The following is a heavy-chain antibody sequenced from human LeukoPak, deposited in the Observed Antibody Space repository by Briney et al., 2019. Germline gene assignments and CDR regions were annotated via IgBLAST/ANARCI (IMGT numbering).Heavy chain of an antibody. CDR3: ARLIGGGGWYFDY. Sequence: SVTLSLTCTVSGDSISSNSHYWGWIRQPPGKGLEWIGTIYYSGSTYYNPSLKSRVTISVDPAKNQFSVKLSSVTAADTAVYSCARLIGGGGWYFDYWGQGTLFTVSP. J-gene: IGHJ4*02. CDR2: IYYSGST. V-gene: IGHV4-39*01. D-gene: IGHD2-15*01. CDR1: GDSISSNSHY.